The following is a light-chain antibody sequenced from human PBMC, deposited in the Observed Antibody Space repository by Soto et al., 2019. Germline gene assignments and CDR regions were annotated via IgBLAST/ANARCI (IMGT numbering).Light chain of an antibody. J-gene: IGKJ1*01. V-gene: IGKV3D-20*01. Sequence: EIVLTQSPGTLSLSPGERATLSCRASQSVSTSYVAWYQQKPGMAPRLLIYDASTRATGIPDRFSGSGSGTDFTLTISRLEPEDFAVYYCQQYGSSPWTFGQGTKVDIK. CDR2: DAS. CDR3: QQYGSSPWT. CDR1: QSVSTSY.